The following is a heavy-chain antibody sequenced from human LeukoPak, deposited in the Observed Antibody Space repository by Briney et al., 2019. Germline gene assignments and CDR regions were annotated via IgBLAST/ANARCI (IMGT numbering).Heavy chain of an antibody. CDR3: ARGRLRVDYGDYGVGSHMDV. Sequence: ASVKVSCKASGYTFTSYDINWVRQATGQGLEWMGWMNPNSGNTGYAQKFQGRVTITRNTSISTAYMELSSLRSEDTAVYYCARGRLRVDYGDYGVGSHMDVWGKGTTVTVSS. D-gene: IGHD4-17*01. CDR2: MNPNSGNT. V-gene: IGHV1-8*03. J-gene: IGHJ6*03. CDR1: GYTFTSYD.